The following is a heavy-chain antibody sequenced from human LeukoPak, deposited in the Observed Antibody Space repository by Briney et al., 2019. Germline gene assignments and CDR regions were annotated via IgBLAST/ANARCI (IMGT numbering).Heavy chain of an antibody. Sequence: PSETLSLTCAVYGGSSSGYYWSWIRQPPGKGLEWIGEINHSGSTNYNPSLKSRVTISVDTSKNQFSLKLSSVTAADTAVYYCASAGYCSGGSCYWFDPWGQGTLVTVSS. J-gene: IGHJ5*02. CDR1: GGSSSGYY. V-gene: IGHV4-34*01. D-gene: IGHD2-15*01. CDR3: ASAGYCSGGSCYWFDP. CDR2: INHSGST.